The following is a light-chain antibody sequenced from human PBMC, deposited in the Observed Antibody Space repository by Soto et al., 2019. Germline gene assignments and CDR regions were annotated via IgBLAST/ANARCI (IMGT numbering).Light chain of an antibody. V-gene: IGKV1-17*01. CDR3: LQHNSYPFT. CDR2: AAS. Sequence: DMPMTQSPSSLSASVGDRVTITCRTSHDIRSDLGWFQQKPGKAPKRLIYAASTLQSGVPSRFSGSRSGTEFTLTISSLQPEDFATYYCLQHNSYPFTFGPGTKVDIK. J-gene: IGKJ3*01. CDR1: HDIRSD.